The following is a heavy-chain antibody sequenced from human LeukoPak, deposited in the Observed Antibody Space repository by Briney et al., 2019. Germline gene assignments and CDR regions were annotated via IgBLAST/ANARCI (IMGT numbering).Heavy chain of an antibody. Sequence: GGSLRLSCTASGFIFDDYTMHWVRQVPGKGPEWVSGITWNSGSIGYADSVKGRFTISRDNAKNSLYLQMDSLRPEDTALYYCAKVGIGVAYFHGMDVWGQGTTVTVSS. CDR3: AKVGIGVAYFHGMDV. V-gene: IGHV3-9*01. J-gene: IGHJ6*02. CDR2: ITWNSGSI. D-gene: IGHD3-3*01. CDR1: GFIFDDYT.